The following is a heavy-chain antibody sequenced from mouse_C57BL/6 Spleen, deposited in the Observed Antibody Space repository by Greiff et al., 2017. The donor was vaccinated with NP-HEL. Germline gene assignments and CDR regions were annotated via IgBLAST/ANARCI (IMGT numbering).Heavy chain of an antibody. CDR1: GFNIIDDY. J-gene: IGHJ4*01. CDR3: TWNYDAMDY. CDR2: IDPENGDT. V-gene: IGHV14-4*01. Sequence: VQLQQSGAELVRPGASVKLSCTASGFNIIDDYMHWVKQRPEQGLEWIGWIDPENGDTEYASKFQGKATITADTSSNTAYLQLSSLTSGDTAVYYCTWNYDAMDYWGQGTSVTVSS.